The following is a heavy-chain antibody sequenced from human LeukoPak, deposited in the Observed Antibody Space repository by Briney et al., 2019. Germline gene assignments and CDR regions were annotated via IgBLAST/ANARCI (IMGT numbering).Heavy chain of an antibody. Sequence: GESLKISCKASGYSFTTYWIGWVRQMPGKGLEWMGIIYPADSTAHYSPSFQGQVTISVDKSINTAYLQRSRLKASDTAMYYCARGAAAPYYYYYMDVWGKGTTVTVSS. CDR2: IYPADSTA. D-gene: IGHD6-13*01. V-gene: IGHV5-51*01. CDR1: GYSFTTYW. J-gene: IGHJ6*03. CDR3: ARGAAAPYYYYYMDV.